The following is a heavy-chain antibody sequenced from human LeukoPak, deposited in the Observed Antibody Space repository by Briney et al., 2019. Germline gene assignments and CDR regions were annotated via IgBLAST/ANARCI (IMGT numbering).Heavy chain of an antibody. J-gene: IGHJ6*03. D-gene: IGHD3-10*01. Sequence: SETLSLTCAVYGGSFSGYYWSWIRQPPGKGLEWVGEINHSGSTNYNPSLKSRVTISVDTSKNQFSLKLSSVTAADTAVYYCARGYYGSGSSNFYYYMDVWGKGTTVTISS. V-gene: IGHV4-34*01. CDR3: ARGYYGSGSSNFYYYMDV. CDR1: GGSFSGYY. CDR2: INHSGST.